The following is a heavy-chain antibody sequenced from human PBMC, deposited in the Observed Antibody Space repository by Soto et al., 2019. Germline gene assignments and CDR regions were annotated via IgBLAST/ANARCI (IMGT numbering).Heavy chain of an antibody. Sequence: EVQLVESGGGLVQPGGSLRLSCAASGFTVSSNYMSWVRQAPGKGLEWVSVIYSGGSTYYADSVKGRFTISRHNSKNTLYLQMNSRRAEDTAVYYCASESTLGWFDPWGQGTLVTVSS. D-gene: IGHD2-15*01. CDR3: ASESTLGWFDP. CDR1: GFTVSSNY. J-gene: IGHJ5*02. V-gene: IGHV3-53*04. CDR2: IYSGGST.